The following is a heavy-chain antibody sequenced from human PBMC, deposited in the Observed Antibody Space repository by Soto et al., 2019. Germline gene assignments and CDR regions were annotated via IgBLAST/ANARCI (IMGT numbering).Heavy chain of an antibody. CDR2: IYPGDSDT. CDR1: GYSFTSYW. Sequence: GESLKISCKGSGYSFTSYWIGWVRQMPGKGLEWMGIIYPGDSDTRYSPSFQGQVTISADKSISTAYLQWSSLKASDTAMYYCAGYSGYAPYYHYCCMDVWGQGTTLTVSS. CDR3: AGYSGYAPYYHYCCMDV. J-gene: IGHJ6*02. V-gene: IGHV5-51*01. D-gene: IGHD5-12*01.